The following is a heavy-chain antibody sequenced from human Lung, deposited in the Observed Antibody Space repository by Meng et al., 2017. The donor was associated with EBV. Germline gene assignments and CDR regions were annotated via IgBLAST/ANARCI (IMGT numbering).Heavy chain of an antibody. V-gene: IGHV4-34*01. CDR1: AGSFTDFY. CDR2: INHGGSN. Sequence: QVAIQQVGAGMLRPSGTMSLQCLVHAGSFTDFYWSLTRQAPGKGLEWIGEINHGGSNNNNPTLKSRVIISVDTSKNQFSLKLKSVSATDTAVYYCARGGGVGYGNYVNYWGQGTLVTVSS. D-gene: IGHD4-11*01. J-gene: IGHJ4*02. CDR3: ARGGGVGYGNYVNY.